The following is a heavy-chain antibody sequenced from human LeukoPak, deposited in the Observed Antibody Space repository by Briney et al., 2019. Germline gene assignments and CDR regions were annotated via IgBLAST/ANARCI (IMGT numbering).Heavy chain of an antibody. CDR1: GYTFTSYD. CDR3: ARIRRTTMILSY. J-gene: IGHJ4*02. CDR2: MNPNSGNT. V-gene: IGHV1-8*01. Sequence: ASVKVSCKASGYTFTSYDINWVRQATGQGLEWMGWMNPNSGNTGYAQKFQGRVTMTRNTSISTAYMELSSLRSEDTAVYYCARIRRTTMILSYWGQGTLVTVSS. D-gene: IGHD3-22*01.